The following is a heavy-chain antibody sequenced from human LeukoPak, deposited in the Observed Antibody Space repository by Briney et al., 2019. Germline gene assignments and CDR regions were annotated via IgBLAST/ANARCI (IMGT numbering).Heavy chain of an antibody. V-gene: IGHV3-7*01. D-gene: IGHD3-16*01. CDR2: IKQDGSEK. CDR1: GFTFSIYW. CDR3: ARTRLGG. Sequence: PGGTPRISCADSGFTFSIYWRSTFRQAPGKGLDWVANIKQDGSEKYYVDSVKGRFTISRDNAKNSLYLQMNSLRAEDTAVYYCARTRLGGWGQGTLVTVSS. J-gene: IGHJ4*02.